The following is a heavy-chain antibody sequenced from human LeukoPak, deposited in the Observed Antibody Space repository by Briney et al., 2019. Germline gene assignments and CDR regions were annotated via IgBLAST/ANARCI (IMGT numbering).Heavy chain of an antibody. V-gene: IGHV3-21*01. J-gene: IGHJ1*01. D-gene: IGHD6-19*01. CDR1: GFTFRSYS. CDR2: ISGSGTYI. Sequence: PGGSLRLSCAASGFTFRSYSMNWVRRAPGKGLEWVSSISGSGTYIYYADSVRGRFTISRDNAKNSLYLQMNSLRVEDTAVYYCARSSGWRDYFQDWGQGTLVTVSS. CDR3: ARSSGWRDYFQD.